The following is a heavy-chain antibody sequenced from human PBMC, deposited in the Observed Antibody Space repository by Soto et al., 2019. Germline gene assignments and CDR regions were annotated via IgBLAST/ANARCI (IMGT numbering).Heavy chain of an antibody. V-gene: IGHV3-23*01. CDR2: ISGSGTST. CDR1: GFTFSSYA. D-gene: IGHD4-17*01. Sequence: GGSLRLSCAASGFTFSSYAMSWVRQAPGKWLKWISSISGSGTSTYYADSVKGRFTISRDNSKNTMYLQMNSLRAEDTALYFCAKENTPDYGDYVDYWGQGTLVTVSS. J-gene: IGHJ4*02. CDR3: AKENTPDYGDYVDY.